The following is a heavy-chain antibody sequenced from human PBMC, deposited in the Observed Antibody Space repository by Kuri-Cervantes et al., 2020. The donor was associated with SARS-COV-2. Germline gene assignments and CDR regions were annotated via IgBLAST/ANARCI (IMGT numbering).Heavy chain of an antibody. V-gene: IGHV4-34*01. CDR2: INHSGST. Sequence: ESLKISCAVYGGSFSGYYWSWIRQPPGKGLEWIGEINHSGSTNYNPSLKSRVTISVDTSKNQFSLKLSSVTAADTAVYYCARDRGRGSPRKYFDYWGQGTLVTVS. D-gene: IGHD1-14*01. CDR1: GGSFSGYY. CDR3: ARDRGRGSPRKYFDY. J-gene: IGHJ4*02.